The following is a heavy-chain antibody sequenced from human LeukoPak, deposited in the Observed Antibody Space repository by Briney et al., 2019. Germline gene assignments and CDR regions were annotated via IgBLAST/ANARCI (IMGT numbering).Heavy chain of an antibody. J-gene: IGHJ6*02. Sequence: ASVTVSCTASGYTFTSYGISWVRQAPGQGLEWMGWISAYNGNTNYAQKLQGRVTMTTDTSTNTAYMELRSLRSDDTAVYYCAREGYSSSSERPYYYYGMDVWGQGTTVTVSS. V-gene: IGHV1-18*01. D-gene: IGHD6-6*01. CDR1: GYTFTSYG. CDR3: AREGYSSSSERPYYYYGMDV. CDR2: ISAYNGNT.